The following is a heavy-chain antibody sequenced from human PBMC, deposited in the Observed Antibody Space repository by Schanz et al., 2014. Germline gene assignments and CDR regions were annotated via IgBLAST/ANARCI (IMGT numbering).Heavy chain of an antibody. V-gene: IGHV3-23*01. D-gene: IGHD6-13*01. CDR2: ISGSGGST. Sequence: EVQLLDSGGGLVQPGGSLRLSCAASGFTFSTYAMSWVRQAPGKGLEWVSGISGSGGSTYYADSVKGRFTISRDNSKNTLYLHMNTLRSEDTAVYYCAREQIMAAAGLVDYWGHGTLVTVSS. J-gene: IGHJ4*01. CDR3: AREQIMAAAGLVDY. CDR1: GFTFSTYA.